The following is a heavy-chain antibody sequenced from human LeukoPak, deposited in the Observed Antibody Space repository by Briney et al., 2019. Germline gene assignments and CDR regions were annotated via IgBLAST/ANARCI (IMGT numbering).Heavy chain of an antibody. Sequence: SVKVSCKASGDTFSSYAISWVRQAPGQGLEWIGRIIPIFGTANYAQKFQGRVTITTDEFTSTGYMELSSLRSEETAVYYCARGDLIVDNWFDPWGQGTLVTVSS. J-gene: IGHJ5*02. V-gene: IGHV1-69*05. CDR2: IIPIFGTA. CDR1: GDTFSSYA. CDR3: ARGDLIVDNWFDP. D-gene: IGHD2-21*01.